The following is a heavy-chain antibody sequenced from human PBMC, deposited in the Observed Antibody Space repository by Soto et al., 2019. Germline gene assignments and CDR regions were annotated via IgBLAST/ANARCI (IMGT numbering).Heavy chain of an antibody. V-gene: IGHV4-39*01. CDR1: GGSISSSSYY. J-gene: IGHJ5*02. D-gene: IGHD5-18*01. Sequence: PSETLSLTCTVSGGSISSSSYYWGWIRQPPGKGLEWIGSIYYSGSTYYNPSLKSRVTISVDTSKNQFYLKLSSVSSADTAVYYCARLMVTGVWFDPWGQGTLVTVSS. CDR3: ARLMVTGVWFDP. CDR2: IYYSGST.